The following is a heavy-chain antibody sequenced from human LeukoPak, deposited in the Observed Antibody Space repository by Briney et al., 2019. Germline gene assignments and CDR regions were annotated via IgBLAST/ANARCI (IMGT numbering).Heavy chain of an antibody. CDR1: GFTFSSYG. D-gene: IGHD3-3*01. V-gene: IGHV3-30*02. J-gene: IGHJ3*02. CDR2: IRYDGSNK. CDR3: AKDYDFWSGFLLGAFDI. Sequence: PGGSLRLSCAASGFTFSSYGMHWVRQAPGKGLEWVAFIRYDGSNKYYADSVKGRFTISRDNSKNTLYVQMNSLRAEDTAVYYCAKDYDFWSGFLLGAFDIWGQGTMVTVSS.